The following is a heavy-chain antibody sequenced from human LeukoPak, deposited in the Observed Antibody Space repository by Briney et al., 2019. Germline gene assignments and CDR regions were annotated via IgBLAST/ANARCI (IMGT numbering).Heavy chain of an antibody. CDR2: INGNGGTT. J-gene: IGHJ4*02. D-gene: IGHD2-15*01. V-gene: IGHV3-23*01. Sequence: GGSLRLSCAASGFTFTIHAMSWVRQAPGKGPEWVSAINGNGGTTYYADSVKGRFTISRDNSKNTLYLQMNSLRAEDTATSYCAKVHDSANYWGQGTMVTVSS. CDR1: GFTFTIHA. CDR3: AKVHDSANY.